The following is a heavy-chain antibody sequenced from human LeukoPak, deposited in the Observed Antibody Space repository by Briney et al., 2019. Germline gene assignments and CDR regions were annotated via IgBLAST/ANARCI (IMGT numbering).Heavy chain of an antibody. CDR2: IYYSGST. J-gene: IGHJ6*03. CDR1: GGSISSYY. D-gene: IGHD3-3*01. V-gene: IGHV4-59*01. CDR3: ARVKGVRFLEWLLKGGYYYMDV. Sequence: SETLSLTCTVSGGSISSYYWSWIRQPPGKGLDWIGYIYYSGSTNYNPSLKSRVTISVDTSKNQFSLKLSSVTAADTAVYYCARVKGVRFLEWLLKGGYYYMDVWGKGTTVTVSS.